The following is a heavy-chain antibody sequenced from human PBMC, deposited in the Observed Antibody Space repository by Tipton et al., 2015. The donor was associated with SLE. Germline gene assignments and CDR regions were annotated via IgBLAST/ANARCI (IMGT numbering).Heavy chain of an antibody. D-gene: IGHD2-21*01. J-gene: IGHJ3*01. Sequence: TLSLTCTVSGDSIGNHYWNWIRQSPGKGLEWIGYKYYSGGTNSNPSLRSRVTISIDMSKNQFSLKLTSVTAADTAVYYCARDFFLAYCGGDCYSGAVDFWGQGTMVTVSS. CDR3: ARDFFLAYCGGDCYSGAVDF. CDR2: KYYSGGT. CDR1: GDSIGNHY. V-gene: IGHV4-59*11.